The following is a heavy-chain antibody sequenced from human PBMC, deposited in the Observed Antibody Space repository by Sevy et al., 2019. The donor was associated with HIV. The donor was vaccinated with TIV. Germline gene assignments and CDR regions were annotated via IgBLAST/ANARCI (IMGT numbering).Heavy chain of an antibody. CDR3: ATSGGET. Sequence: GGSLRLSCAASGFTFSSYWMNWIRQAPGKGLEWVANIKQDGRGKYYLYSVKGRFTISRDNAKNSLYLEMNTLRAEDTAVYYCATSGGETWGQGTLVTVSS. CDR2: IKQDGRGK. V-gene: IGHV3-7*01. D-gene: IGHD3-16*01. J-gene: IGHJ5*02. CDR1: GFTFSSYW.